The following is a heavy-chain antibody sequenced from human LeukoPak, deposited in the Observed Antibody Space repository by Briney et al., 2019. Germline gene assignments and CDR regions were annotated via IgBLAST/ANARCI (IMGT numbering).Heavy chain of an antibody. Sequence: ASVKVSCKASGYTFTSYDINWVRQATGQGLEWMGWMNPNSGNTGYAQKFQDRVTMTRNTSISTAYMELSSLRSEDTAVYYCARGLAYYYGSGSYRGGFDYWGQGTLVTVSS. CDR2: MNPNSGNT. CDR3: ARGLAYYYGSGSYRGGFDY. J-gene: IGHJ4*02. V-gene: IGHV1-8*01. CDR1: GYTFTSYD. D-gene: IGHD3-10*01.